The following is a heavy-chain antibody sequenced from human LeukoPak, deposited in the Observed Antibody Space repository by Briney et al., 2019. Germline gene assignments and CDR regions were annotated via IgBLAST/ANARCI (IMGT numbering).Heavy chain of an antibody. CDR2: INHSGST. V-gene: IGHV4-34*01. J-gene: IGHJ4*02. CDR3: ARGLWFGELLL. Sequence: SETLSLTCAVYGGSFSGYYWSWIRQPPGKGLEWIGEINHSGSTNYNPSLKSRVTISVDTSKNQFSPKLSSVTAADTAVYYCARGLWFGELLLWGQGTLVTVSS. D-gene: IGHD3-10*01. CDR1: GGSFSGYY.